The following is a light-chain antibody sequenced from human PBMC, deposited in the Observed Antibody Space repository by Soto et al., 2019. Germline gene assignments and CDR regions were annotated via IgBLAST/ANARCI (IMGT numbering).Light chain of an antibody. J-gene: IGKJ1*01. Sequence: VVTQCRARLSVSPEKRVPLSCRASQSVRSNLAWYQQKPAQAPRLLIYDASTRATGIPARFSGRGSGTEFTLPIRSLQFEDFAVYDGQQYKNRPPWTFGQGTKVDIK. CDR3: QQYKNRPPWT. V-gene: IGKV3-15*01. CDR2: DAS. CDR1: QSVRSN.